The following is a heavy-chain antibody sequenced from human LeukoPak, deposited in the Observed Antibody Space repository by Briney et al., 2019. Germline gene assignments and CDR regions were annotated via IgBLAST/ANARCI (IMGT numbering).Heavy chain of an antibody. D-gene: IGHD5-12*01. CDR1: GFTVSSNY. CDR2: IYSGGST. Sequence: GGSLRLSCAASGFTVSSNYMSWVRHAPGKGLEWGSVIYSGGSTYYAESVKGRFTISRDNSKNTLYLQIHSLRAEDTAVYYCARDHMVATRGNYNYYYYMDVWGKGTTVTVSS. J-gene: IGHJ6*03. CDR3: ARDHMVATRGNYNYYYYMDV. V-gene: IGHV3-53*01.